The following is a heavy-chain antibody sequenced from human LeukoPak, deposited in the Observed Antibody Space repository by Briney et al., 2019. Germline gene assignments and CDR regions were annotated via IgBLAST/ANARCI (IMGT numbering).Heavy chain of an antibody. CDR3: ARASTLIRGYYFDY. Sequence: SQTLSLTCTVSGGSLSSGGYYWSWIRHHPGKGLEWIGNINHSGNTYYNPSLKSRVTISVDTSKIQFSLKLSSVTAADTAVYYCARASTLIRGYYFDYWGQGTLVTVSS. V-gene: IGHV4-31*03. CDR2: INHSGNT. CDR1: GGSLSSGGYY. D-gene: IGHD3-10*01. J-gene: IGHJ4*02.